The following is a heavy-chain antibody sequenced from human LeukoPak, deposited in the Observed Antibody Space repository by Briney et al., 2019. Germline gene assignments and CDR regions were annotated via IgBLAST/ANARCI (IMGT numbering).Heavy chain of an antibody. CDR3: AREGGSCTSNSCSDYFDY. Sequence: GGSLRLSCAGSGFTFARHALTWVRQAPGKGLEWVSTISGGGGSTHYAESVKGRFTISRDNSKDTVFLQMNNLRVEDTAIYYCAREGGSCTSNSCSDYFDYWGQGTLVTVSS. J-gene: IGHJ4*02. V-gene: IGHV3-23*01. CDR2: ISGGGGST. CDR1: GFTFARHA. D-gene: IGHD5-12*01.